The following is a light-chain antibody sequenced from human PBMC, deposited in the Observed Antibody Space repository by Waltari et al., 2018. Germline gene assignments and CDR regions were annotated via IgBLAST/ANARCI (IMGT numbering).Light chain of an antibody. V-gene: IGKV3-20*01. CDR1: QSVNSNY. CDR3: QQYVSSPWT. CDR2: GAS. J-gene: IGKJ1*01. Sequence: DTVLTQSPGTMSLSPGERATLSCRASQSVNSNYLAWYQQRPGQAPRLLIYGASSRATGIPDRFSGSGSGTDFTLTISRLEPEDVAVYYCQQYVSSPWTFGQGTKVEIK.